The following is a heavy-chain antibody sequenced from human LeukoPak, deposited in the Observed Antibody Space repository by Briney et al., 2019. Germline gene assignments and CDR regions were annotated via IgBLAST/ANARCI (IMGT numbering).Heavy chain of an antibody. CDR2: INANDGST. Sequence: GASVKVSCKASGYTFTSYWIQWVRQAPGQGLEWMALINANDGSTAYAQKFQGRVTMTEDTSTDTAYMELSSLRSEDTAVYYCATMYYYDSSGYYAFDYWGQGTLVTVSS. V-gene: IGHV1-46*01. CDR1: GYTFTSYW. J-gene: IGHJ4*02. D-gene: IGHD3-22*01. CDR3: ATMYYYDSSGYYAFDY.